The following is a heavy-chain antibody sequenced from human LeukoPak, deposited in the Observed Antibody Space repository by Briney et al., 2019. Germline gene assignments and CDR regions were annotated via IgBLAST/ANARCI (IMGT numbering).Heavy chain of an antibody. CDR3: ASYAMVRGVTNAFDI. Sequence: PSETLSLTCTVSGGSISSSSYYWGWIRQPPGKGLEWIGSIYYSRSTYYNPYLKSRVTISVDTSKNQFSLKLSSVTAADTAVYYCASYAMVRGVTNAFDIWGQGTMVTVSS. D-gene: IGHD3-10*01. CDR2: IYYSRST. V-gene: IGHV4-39*01. J-gene: IGHJ3*02. CDR1: GGSISSSSYY.